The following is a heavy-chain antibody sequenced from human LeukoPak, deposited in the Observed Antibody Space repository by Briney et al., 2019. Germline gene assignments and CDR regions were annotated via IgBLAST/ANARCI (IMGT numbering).Heavy chain of an antibody. CDR1: GYIFSGHY. D-gene: IGHD2-21*01. V-gene: IGHV1-2*02. Sequence: ASVEVSCKSSGYIFSGHYIQWVRQAPGQGLECMGWINPASGGTNNAQKFHGRVTMTTDTSISTLYMELNSLRSDDTAVYYCARVLFPSGPTHCFDPWGQGTLVTVSS. J-gene: IGHJ5*02. CDR3: ARVLFPSGPTHCFDP. CDR2: INPASGGT.